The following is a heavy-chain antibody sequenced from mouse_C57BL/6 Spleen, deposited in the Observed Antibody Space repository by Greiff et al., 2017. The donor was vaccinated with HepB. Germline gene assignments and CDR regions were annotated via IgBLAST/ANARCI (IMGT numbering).Heavy chain of an antibody. J-gene: IGHJ4*01. CDR3: VRGPHPVVATRAMDY. Sequence: EVKVVESGGGLVQPKGSLKLSCAASGFTFNTYAMHWVRQAPGKGLEWVARIRSKSSNYATYYADSVKDRFTISRDDSQSMLYLQMNNLKTEDTAMYYGVRGPHPVVATRAMDYWGQGTSVTVSS. CDR1: GFTFNTYA. D-gene: IGHD1-1*01. V-gene: IGHV10-3*01. CDR2: IRSKSSNYAT.